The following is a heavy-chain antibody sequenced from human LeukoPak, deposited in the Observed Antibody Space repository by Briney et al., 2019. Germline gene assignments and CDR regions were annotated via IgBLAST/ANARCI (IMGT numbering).Heavy chain of an antibody. CDR1: GFSLSSYA. CDR3: ARRWFFDY. CDR2: ISSTDAGT. Sequence: GGSLRLSCAASGFSLSSYAMSWVRQAPGKGLEWVSAISSTDAGTYHADSVKGRFTISRDNSKNTLYLQMNSLRSEDTAVYYCARRWFFDYWGQGTLVTVSS. V-gene: IGHV3-23*01. D-gene: IGHD3-9*01. J-gene: IGHJ4*02.